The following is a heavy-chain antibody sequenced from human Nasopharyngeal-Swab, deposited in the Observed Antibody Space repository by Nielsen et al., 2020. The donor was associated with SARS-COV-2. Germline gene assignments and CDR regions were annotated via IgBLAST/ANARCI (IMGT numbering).Heavy chain of an antibody. D-gene: IGHD2-15*01. Sequence: SQTLSLTCAIPGDCVSSNTAAWSWIRQSPSRGLEWLVRTWYRSKWHYDYAESVKSRITINPDTTKNQFYLQLNSVTPEDTAVYYCARGSQGTRWSWGQGTLVTVSS. J-gene: IGHJ5*02. CDR1: GDCVSSNTAA. CDR2: TWYRSKWHY. CDR3: ARGSQGTRWS. V-gene: IGHV6-1*01.